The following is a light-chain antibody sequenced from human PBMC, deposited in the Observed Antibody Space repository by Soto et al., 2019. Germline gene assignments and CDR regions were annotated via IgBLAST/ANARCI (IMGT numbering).Light chain of an antibody. CDR1: SGHITYA. V-gene: IGLV4-69*01. CDR2: LHSDGTH. CDR3: QTWDTDFHWV. J-gene: IGLJ3*02. Sequence: QLVLTQPPSASASLGVSVKLTCTLSSGHITYAITWLQHQPEKGPRFLMRLHSDGTHYRGDGIPDRFSGSSSGAERYLTISSLQSEDEADYYCQTWDTDFHWVFGGGTKLPVL.